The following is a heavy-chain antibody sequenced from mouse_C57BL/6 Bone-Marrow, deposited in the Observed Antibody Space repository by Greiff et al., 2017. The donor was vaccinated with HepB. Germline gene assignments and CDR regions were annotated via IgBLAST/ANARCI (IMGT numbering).Heavy chain of an antibody. J-gene: IGHJ2*01. CDR3: ARDGYWYYFDY. CDR1: GYTFTSHW. CDR2: IYPGSGST. Sequence: VQLPQPGAGLVKPGASVKMSCKASGYTFTSHWITWVKQRPGPGLGGIGGIYPGSGSTNYNEKFKSKATLTVDTTSSTAYMQLSSLTSEDSAVYYCARDGYWYYFDYWGQGTTLTVSS. V-gene: IGHV1-55*01. D-gene: IGHD2-3*01.